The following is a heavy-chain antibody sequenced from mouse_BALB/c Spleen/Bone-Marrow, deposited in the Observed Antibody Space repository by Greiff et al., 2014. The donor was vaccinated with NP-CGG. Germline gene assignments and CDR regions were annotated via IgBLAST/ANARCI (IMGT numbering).Heavy chain of an antibody. D-gene: IGHD2-3*01. CDR1: GFDFSRYW. Sequence: EVKLQESGGGLVQPGGSLKLSCAASGFDFSRYWMTWVRQAPGKGLEWIGEINPESSTINYTPSLEDKFIISRDNAKNTLYLQMSKVRSEATALYYCAGNGYYGWIAYWGQGTLVTVSA. CDR2: INPESSTI. J-gene: IGHJ3*01. V-gene: IGHV4-1*02. CDR3: AGNGYYGWIAY.